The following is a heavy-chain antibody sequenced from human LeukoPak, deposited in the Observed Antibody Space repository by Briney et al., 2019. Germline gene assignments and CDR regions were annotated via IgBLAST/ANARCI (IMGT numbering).Heavy chain of an antibody. Sequence: GASVKVSCKASGYTFTGYYMHWVRQAPGQGLEWMGWINPNSGGTNYAQKFQGRVTMTRDTPISTAYMELSRLRSDDTAVYYCARGDLRYFDWLPIDYWGQGTLVTVSS. CDR2: INPNSGGT. CDR3: ARGDLRYFDWLPIDY. D-gene: IGHD3-9*01. V-gene: IGHV1-2*02. J-gene: IGHJ4*02. CDR1: GYTFTGYY.